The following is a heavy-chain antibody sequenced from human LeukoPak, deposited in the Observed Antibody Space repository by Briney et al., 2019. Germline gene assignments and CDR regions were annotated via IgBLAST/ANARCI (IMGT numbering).Heavy chain of an antibody. V-gene: IGHV4-30-4*01. CDR1: GGSISSDDYY. J-gene: IGHJ3*02. CDR3: ARDHDYGDYVRAFDI. D-gene: IGHD4-17*01. Sequence: PSETLSLTCTVSGGSISSDDYYWSWIRQPPGKRLEWIGYIYYSGSTYYNPSLKSRVTISVDTSKTQFSLRLSSVTAADTAVYYCARDHDYGDYVRAFDIWGQGTMVTVSS. CDR2: IYYSGST.